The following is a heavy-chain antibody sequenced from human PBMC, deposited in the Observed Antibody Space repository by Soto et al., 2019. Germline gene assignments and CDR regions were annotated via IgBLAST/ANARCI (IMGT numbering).Heavy chain of an antibody. Sequence: QVQLQQWGAGLLKPSETLSLTCAVYGGSFSGYYWSWIRQPPGKGLEWIGEINHSGSTNYNPSLKSRVTISVDTSKNQFSLKLSSVTAADTAVYYCARPYGSGSYFVYWGQGTLATVSS. CDR1: GGSFSGYY. CDR3: ARPYGSGSYFVY. CDR2: INHSGST. D-gene: IGHD3-10*01. J-gene: IGHJ4*02. V-gene: IGHV4-34*01.